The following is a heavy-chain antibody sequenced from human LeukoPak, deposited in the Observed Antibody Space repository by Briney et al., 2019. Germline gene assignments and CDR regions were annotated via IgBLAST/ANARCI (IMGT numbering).Heavy chain of an antibody. Sequence: ASVKVSCKASGYTFTGYYMHWVRQAPGQGLEWMGWINPNSGGTNYAQKFQGWVTMTRDTSISTAYMELSRLRSDDTAVYYCARTPIREGITDAFDIWGQGTMVTVSS. CDR2: INPNSGGT. D-gene: IGHD1-14*01. CDR3: ARTPIREGITDAFDI. CDR1: GYTFTGYY. V-gene: IGHV1-2*04. J-gene: IGHJ3*02.